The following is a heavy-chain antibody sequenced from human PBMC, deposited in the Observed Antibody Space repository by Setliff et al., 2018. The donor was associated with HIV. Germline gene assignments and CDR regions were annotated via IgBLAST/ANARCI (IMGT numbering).Heavy chain of an antibody. J-gene: IGHJ3*02. D-gene: IGHD3-16*01. V-gene: IGHV4-61*02. CDR2: IYTSGST. CDR1: GGSISSGTSY. CDR3: ARADHSLYYALGDAFDI. Sequence: SETLSLTCTVSGGSISSGTSYWSWIRQPAGKGLEWIGRIYTSGSTNYNPSLKSRVSISVDTSKNQFSLKLSSVTAADTAVYYCARADHSLYYALGDAFDIWGQGTMVTVSS.